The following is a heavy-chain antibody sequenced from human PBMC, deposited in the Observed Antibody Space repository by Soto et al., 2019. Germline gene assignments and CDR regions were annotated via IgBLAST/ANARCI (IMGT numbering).Heavy chain of an antibody. CDR3: ATDIVRLGYYYYGMDV. CDR2: ISWDGGST. V-gene: IGHV3-43D*04. J-gene: IGHJ6*02. D-gene: IGHD3-16*01. CDR1: GFTFDDYA. Sequence: HLGGSLRLSCAASGFTFDDYAMHWVRQAPGKGLEWVSLISWDGGSTYYADSVKGRFTISRDNSKNSLYLQMNSLRAEDTALYYCATDIVRLGYYYYGMDVWGQGTTVTVS.